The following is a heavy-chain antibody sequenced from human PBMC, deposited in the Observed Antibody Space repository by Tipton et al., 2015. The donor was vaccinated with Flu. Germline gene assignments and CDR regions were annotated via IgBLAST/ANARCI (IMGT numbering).Heavy chain of an antibody. CDR1: GGSFGDHY. CDR3: ARERANIVPRYFAWVSGAYGAYDV. J-gene: IGHJ3*01. V-gene: IGHV4-34*01. Sequence: TLSLTCSVSGGSFGDHYWSWLRQSPVRGLEWNGEINHSGSTNYNSSLKSRLTISLDKSKNQFSLKLTSVTAADTGVYYCARERANIVPRYFAWVSGAYGAYDVWGQGTDVIVSS. CDR2: INHSGST. D-gene: IGHD3-9*01.